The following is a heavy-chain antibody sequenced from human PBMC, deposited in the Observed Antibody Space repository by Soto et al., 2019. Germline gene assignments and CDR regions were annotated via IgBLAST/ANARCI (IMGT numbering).Heavy chain of an antibody. Sequence: QVQLVQSGAEVKKPGASVKLSCKASGYTFTNNYIHWVRQAPGQGLEWMAIINPNGGSTNYAQKFQGRVTLTRDTSTSTVYMDLSSLKSEDTAVYYCARGLAAGDYWGQGTLVTVSS. J-gene: IGHJ4*02. CDR1: GYTFTNNY. CDR3: ARGLAAGDY. D-gene: IGHD6-13*01. CDR2: INPNGGST. V-gene: IGHV1-46*01.